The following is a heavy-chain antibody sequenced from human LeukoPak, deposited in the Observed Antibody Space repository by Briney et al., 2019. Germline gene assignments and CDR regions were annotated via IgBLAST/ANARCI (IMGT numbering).Heavy chain of an antibody. Sequence: ASVKVSCKASGYTFTSYGISWVRQAPGQGLEWMGWINPNSGGTNYAQKFQGRVTMTRDTSISTAYMELSRLRSDDTAVYYCARAIRFLEWLLVDYYYYMDVWGKGTTVTVSS. CDR3: ARAIRFLEWLLVDYYYYMDV. D-gene: IGHD3-3*01. J-gene: IGHJ6*03. CDR2: INPNSGGT. V-gene: IGHV1-2*02. CDR1: GYTFTSYG.